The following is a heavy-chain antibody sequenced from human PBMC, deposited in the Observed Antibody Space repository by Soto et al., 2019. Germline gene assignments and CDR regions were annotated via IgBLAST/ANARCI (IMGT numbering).Heavy chain of an antibody. CDR3: ARDSESGSYYSTDY. V-gene: IGHV1-2*02. Sequence: VKVSCKASGYTFTGYYMHWVRQAPGQGLEWMGWINPNSGGTNYAQKFQGRVTMTRDTSISTAYMELSRLRSDDTAVYYCARDSESGSYYSTDYWGQGTLVTVSS. CDR1: GYTFTGYY. CDR2: INPNSGGT. J-gene: IGHJ4*02. D-gene: IGHD1-26*01.